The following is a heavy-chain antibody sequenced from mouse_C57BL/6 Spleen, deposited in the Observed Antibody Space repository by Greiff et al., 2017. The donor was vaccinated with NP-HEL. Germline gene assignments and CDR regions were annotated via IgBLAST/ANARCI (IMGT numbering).Heavy chain of an antibody. V-gene: IGHV2-2*01. CDR2: IWSGGST. D-gene: IGHD2-2*01. CDR1: GFSLTSYG. J-gene: IGHJ3*01. Sequence: QVQLQQSGPGLVQPSQSLSITCTVSGFSLTSYGVHWVRQSPGKGLEWLGVIWSGGSTDYNAAFISRLSISKDNSKSQVFFKMNSLQADDTAIYYCASGYPFAYWGQGTLVTVSA. CDR3: ASGYPFAY.